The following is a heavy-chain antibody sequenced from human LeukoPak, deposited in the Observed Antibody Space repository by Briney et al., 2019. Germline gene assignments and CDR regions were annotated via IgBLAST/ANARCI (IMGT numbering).Heavy chain of an antibody. V-gene: IGHV3-30-3*01. D-gene: IGHD3-22*01. CDR3: AGHYDSSGY. CDR2: ISNDGNSK. J-gene: IGHJ1*01. Sequence: GGSLRLSCAASGFTFSENNVHWVRQAPGKGLEWVALISNDGNSKDYADSVKGRFTLSGDNSKTTLYLQMNSLRAEDTAVYYCAGHYDSSGYRGQGTLVTVSS. CDR1: GFTFSENN.